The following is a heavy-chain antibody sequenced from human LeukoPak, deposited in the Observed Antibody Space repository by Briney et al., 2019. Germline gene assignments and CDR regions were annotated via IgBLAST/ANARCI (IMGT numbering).Heavy chain of an antibody. V-gene: IGHV3-7*01. CDR2: IKQDGSEK. J-gene: IGHJ4*02. CDR3: ARDSLLWSGYLV. D-gene: IGHD3-3*01. Sequence: GGSLRLSCAASGFTSSSYWMSWVRQAPGKGLEWVANIKQDGSEKYYVDSVKGRFTISRDNAKNSLYLQMNSLRAEDTAVYYCARDSLLWSGYLVWGQGTLVTVSS. CDR1: GFTSSSYW.